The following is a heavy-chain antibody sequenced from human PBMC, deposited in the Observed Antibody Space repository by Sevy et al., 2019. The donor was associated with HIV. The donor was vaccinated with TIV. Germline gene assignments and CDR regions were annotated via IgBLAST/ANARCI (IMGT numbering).Heavy chain of an antibody. V-gene: IGHV3-23*01. Sequence: GGSLRLSCAASGFTFSNYAMNWVRQAPGKGLEWVSGISGSGGSGDKTNYADSVKGRFTISRDDSKNSLYLQLTSLRAEDTAIYYCARKYDSSGYFDYWGQGTLVTVSS. CDR1: GFTFSNYA. D-gene: IGHD3-22*01. CDR2: ISGSGGSGDKT. CDR3: ARKYDSSGYFDY. J-gene: IGHJ4*02.